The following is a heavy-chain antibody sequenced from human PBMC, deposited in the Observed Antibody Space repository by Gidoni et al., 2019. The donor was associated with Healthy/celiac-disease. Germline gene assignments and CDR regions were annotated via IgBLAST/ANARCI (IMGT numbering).Heavy chain of an antibody. J-gene: IGHJ5*02. V-gene: IGHV3-30*18. CDR2: ISYDGSNK. CDR1: GFTSSSYG. Sequence: VQLVESGGGLVQPGRSLRLSCAAAGFTSSSYGMHWVRQAPGKGLEWVAVISYDGSNKYYADSVKGRFTISRDNSKNTLYLQMNSLRAEDTAVYYCAKRGGAMGGSRSHRYNWFDPWGQGTLVTVSS. CDR3: AKRGGAMGGSRSHRYNWFDP. D-gene: IGHD5-18*01.